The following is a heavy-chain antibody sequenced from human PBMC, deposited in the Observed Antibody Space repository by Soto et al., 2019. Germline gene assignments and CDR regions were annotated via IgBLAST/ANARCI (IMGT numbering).Heavy chain of an antibody. V-gene: IGHV1-2*04. J-gene: IGHJ4*02. Sequence: ASVKVSCKASGYTFTGYYMHWVRQAPGQGLEWMGWINPNSGGTNYAQKFQGWVTMTRDTSISTAYMELSRLRSDDTAVYYCARVDSDYGDYYFDYWGQGTLVTVSS. CDR3: ARVDSDYGDYYFDY. D-gene: IGHD4-17*01. CDR1: GYTFTGYY. CDR2: INPNSGGT.